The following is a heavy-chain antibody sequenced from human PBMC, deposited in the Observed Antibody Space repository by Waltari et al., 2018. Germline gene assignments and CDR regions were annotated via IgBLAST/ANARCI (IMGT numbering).Heavy chain of an antibody. D-gene: IGHD6-13*01. V-gene: IGHV3-73*01. CDR2: IRSKPNNYAT. Sequence: EVQVVESGGGLVQPGGSLKLSCATSGFTLSGPTIHWVRQTSGKGLEWIGRIRSKPNNYATRYTASVEGRFTISRDDSENTAYLQMSSLMTEDTAVYYCTGGAVTGTDFWGQGTLVTVSS. J-gene: IGHJ4*02. CDR3: TGGAVTGTDF. CDR1: GFTLSGPT.